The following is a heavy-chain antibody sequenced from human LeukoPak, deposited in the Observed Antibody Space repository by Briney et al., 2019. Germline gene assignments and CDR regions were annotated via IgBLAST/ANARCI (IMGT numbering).Heavy chain of an antibody. D-gene: IGHD6-19*01. J-gene: IGHJ4*02. V-gene: IGHV3-21*04. CDR3: AKDHLPGIVVADRDY. Sequence: GGSLRLSCAASGFTFSSYSMNWVRQAPGKGLEWVSSISSSSSYIYYADSVKGRFTISRDNSKNTVYLQINSLRDEDTAVYYCAKDHLPGIVVADRDYWGQGTLVTVSS. CDR1: GFTFSSYS. CDR2: ISSSSSYI.